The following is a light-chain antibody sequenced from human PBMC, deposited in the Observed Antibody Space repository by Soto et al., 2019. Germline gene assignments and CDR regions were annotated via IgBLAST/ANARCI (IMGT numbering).Light chain of an antibody. CDR1: SSNIGSNY. Sequence: QSAVTQPPSASGTPGQRVTISCSGSSSNIGSNYVYWYQQLPGTAPKLLIYRNDQRPSGVPDRFSGSKSGTSASLAISGLRSDDEADYYCAAWDDSLSGVVFGGGTKLTVL. J-gene: IGLJ2*01. CDR3: AAWDDSLSGVV. CDR2: RND. V-gene: IGLV1-47*01.